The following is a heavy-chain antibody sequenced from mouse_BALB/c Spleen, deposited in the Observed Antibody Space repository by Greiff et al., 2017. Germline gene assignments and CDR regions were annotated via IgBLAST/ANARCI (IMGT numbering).Heavy chain of an antibody. D-gene: IGHD2-4*01. CDR3: ARDDYGACFAY. CDR2: ISYSGST. V-gene: IGHV3-2*02. CDR1: GYSITSDYA. Sequence: EVKLVESGPGLVKPSQSLSLTCTVTGYSITSDYAWNWIRQFPGNKLEWMGYISYSGSTSYNPSLKSRISITRDTSKNQFFLQLNSVTTEDTATYYCARDDYGACFAYWGQGTLVTVSA. J-gene: IGHJ3*01.